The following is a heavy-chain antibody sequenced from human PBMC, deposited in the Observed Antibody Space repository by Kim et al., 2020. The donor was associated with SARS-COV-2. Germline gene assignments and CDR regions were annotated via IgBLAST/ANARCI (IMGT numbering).Heavy chain of an antibody. CDR3: AKDLWELLTPYYFDY. V-gene: IGHV3-9*01. J-gene: IGHJ4*02. Sequence: DSVKGRFTISRDNAKNSLYLQMNSLRAEDTALYYCAKDLWELLTPYYFDYWGQGTLVTVSS. D-gene: IGHD1-26*01.